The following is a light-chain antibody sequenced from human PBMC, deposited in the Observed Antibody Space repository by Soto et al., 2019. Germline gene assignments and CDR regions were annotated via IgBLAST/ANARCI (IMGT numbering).Light chain of an antibody. V-gene: IGKV3-15*01. CDR1: QSVSNN. J-gene: IGKJ1*01. Sequence: EVVMTQSPATLSMSPGERATLSCRASQSVSNNLAWFQQKPGQAPRLLIYHASTRATGIPARFSGSGSGTEFTLIISSLQSEDFAVYYCQQYNNWWTFGQGTKVDTK. CDR3: QQYNNWWT. CDR2: HAS.